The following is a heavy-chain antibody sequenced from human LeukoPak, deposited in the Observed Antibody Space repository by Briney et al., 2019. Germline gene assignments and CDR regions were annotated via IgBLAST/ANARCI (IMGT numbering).Heavy chain of an antibody. D-gene: IGHD3-16*01. J-gene: IGHJ3*02. Sequence: PSQTLSLTCTVSGGSISSGDYYWSWIRQPPGKGLEWIWYIYYSGSTYYNLSLKSRVTISVDTSKNQFSLKLSSVTAADTAVYYCARQEGPYVPGAFDIWGQGTMVTVSP. CDR1: GGSISSGDYY. CDR3: ARQEGPYVPGAFDI. CDR2: IYYSGST. V-gene: IGHV4-30-4*01.